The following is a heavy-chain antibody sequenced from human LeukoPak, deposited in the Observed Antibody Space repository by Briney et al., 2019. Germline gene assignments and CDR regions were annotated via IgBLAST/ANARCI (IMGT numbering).Heavy chain of an antibody. CDR3: ASIAAAGMKPFDY. J-gene: IGHJ4*02. CDR1: GGTFSSYA. D-gene: IGHD6-13*01. Sequence: SVKVSCKASGGTFSSYAISWVRQAPGQGLEWMGGIIPIFGTANYAQKFQGRVTITADESTSTAYMELSSLRSKDTAVYYCASIAAAGMKPFDYWGQGTLVTVSS. CDR2: IIPIFGTA. V-gene: IGHV1-69*13.